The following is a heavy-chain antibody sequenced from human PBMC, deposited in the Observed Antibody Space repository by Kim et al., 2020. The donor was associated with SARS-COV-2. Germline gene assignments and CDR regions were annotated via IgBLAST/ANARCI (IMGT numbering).Heavy chain of an antibody. CDR1: GFTFSSYA. CDR2: ISSNGGST. D-gene: IGHD3-3*01. J-gene: IGHJ6*02. Sequence: GGSLRLSCSASGFTFSSYAMHWVRQAPGKGLEYVSAISSNGGSTYYADSVKGRFTISRDNSKNTLYLQMSSLRAEDTAVYYCVKDRHYDFWSGRVSGMDVWGQGTTVTVSS. CDR3: VKDRHYDFWSGRVSGMDV. V-gene: IGHV3-64D*06.